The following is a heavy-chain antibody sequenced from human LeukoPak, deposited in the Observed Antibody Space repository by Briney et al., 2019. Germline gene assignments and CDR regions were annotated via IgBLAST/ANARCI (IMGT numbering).Heavy chain of an antibody. CDR3: AAVFGSGYYYYFDY. CDR1: GFTFTSPS. CDR2: IAVGSGNT. Sequence: SVKVSCKASGFTFTSPSMQWVRQARGQRLEWIGWIAVGSGNTNYAQKFQGRVTITRDMSTSTAYMELSSLRSEDTAVYYCAAVFGSGYYYYFDYWGQGTLVTVSS. J-gene: IGHJ4*02. V-gene: IGHV1-58*02. D-gene: IGHD3-22*01.